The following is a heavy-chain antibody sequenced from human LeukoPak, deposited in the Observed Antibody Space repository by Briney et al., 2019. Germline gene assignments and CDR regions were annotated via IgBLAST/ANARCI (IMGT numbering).Heavy chain of an antibody. CDR2: ISASGDAT. D-gene: IGHD1-26*01. J-gene: IGHJ4*02. Sequence: GGSLRLSCDASGFTFSSCSMSWVRHTPGKGLEWVTAISASGDATYYADSVKGRFRISRDNAKNTLYLQMSSLRAEDTAVYYCAKEPGVGFSFFDSWGPGTLVPVSS. CDR3: AKEPGVGFSFFDS. V-gene: IGHV3-23*01. CDR1: GFTFSSCS.